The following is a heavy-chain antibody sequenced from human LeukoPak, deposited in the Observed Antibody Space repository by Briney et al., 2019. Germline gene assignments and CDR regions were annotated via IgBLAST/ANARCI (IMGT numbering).Heavy chain of an antibody. V-gene: IGHV3-30-3*01. CDR3: AREVVPDYYFDY. CDR2: ISYDGSNK. Sequence: PGGSLRLSCAASGFTFSSYAMHWVRQAPGKGLEWVAIISYDGSNKYYADSVKGRFTISRDNSKNTLYLQMNGLRAEDTAVYYCAREVVPDYYFDYWGQGTLVTVSS. CDR1: GFTFSSYA. D-gene: IGHD1-14*01. J-gene: IGHJ4*02.